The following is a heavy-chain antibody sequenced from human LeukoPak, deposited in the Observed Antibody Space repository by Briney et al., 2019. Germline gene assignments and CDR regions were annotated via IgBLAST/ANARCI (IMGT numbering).Heavy chain of an antibody. D-gene: IGHD3-3*01. CDR1: GFTFSSYG. CDR3: ARVFLERLTSGYFDN. V-gene: IGHV3-30*03. Sequence: PGGSLRLSCAASGFTFSSYGMHWVRQAPGKGLEWVAVISDEGHQKYYGDSVKGRFTISRDNPKNTLYLQMNSLRDDDTAVYYCARVFLERLTSGYFDNWGQGTLVTVSP. J-gene: IGHJ4*02. CDR2: ISDEGHQK.